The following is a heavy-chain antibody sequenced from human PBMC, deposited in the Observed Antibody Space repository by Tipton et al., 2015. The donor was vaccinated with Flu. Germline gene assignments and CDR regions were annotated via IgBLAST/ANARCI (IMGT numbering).Heavy chain of an antibody. CDR3: ARDLGVPAHDWYFDL. CDR2: IKSDGRST. D-gene: IGHD2-2*01. J-gene: IGHJ2*01. V-gene: IGHV3-74*01. CDR1: GGSISSDGYY. Sequence: LSLTCTVSGGSISSDGYYWNWIRQHPGKGLEWVSRIKSDGRSTSYADSVKGRFTISRDIAKDTLYLQMNSLGAEDSAVYYCARDLGVPAHDWYFDLWGRGTLVTVSS.